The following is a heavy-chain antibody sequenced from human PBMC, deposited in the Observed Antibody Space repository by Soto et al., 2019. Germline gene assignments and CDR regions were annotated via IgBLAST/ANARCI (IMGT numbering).Heavy chain of an antibody. CDR3: AHSSYYGSGSHDY. D-gene: IGHD3-10*01. V-gene: IGHV2-5*02. Sequence: QITLKESGPTLVKPTQTLTLTCTFSGFSLSTSGVGVGWIRQPPGKALEWLVVIYWDDDKRYSTSLKSRLTITNATSKNQVVLTMTNMDPVDTAIYYCAHSSYYGSGSHDYWGQGILVTVSS. CDR1: GFSLSTSGVG. CDR2: IYWDDDK. J-gene: IGHJ4*02.